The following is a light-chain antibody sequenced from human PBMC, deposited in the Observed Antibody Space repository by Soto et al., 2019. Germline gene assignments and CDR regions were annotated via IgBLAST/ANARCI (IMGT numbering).Light chain of an antibody. J-gene: IGKJ1*01. Sequence: DIQMTQSPSTLSGSVGDRVTITCRASQTISSWLAWYQRKPGKAPKLLIYGASTLKSGVPSRFSGSGSGTEFTLTISSLQPDDFATYYCQHYNSYSEAFGQGTKVELK. V-gene: IGKV1-5*03. CDR2: GAS. CDR1: QTISSW. CDR3: QHYNSYSEA.